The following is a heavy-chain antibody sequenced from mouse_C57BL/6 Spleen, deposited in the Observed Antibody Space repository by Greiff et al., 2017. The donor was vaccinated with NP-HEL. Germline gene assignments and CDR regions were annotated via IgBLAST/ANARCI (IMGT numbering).Heavy chain of an antibody. CDR3: ARDGTRDFDD. CDR2: IHPNSGST. Sequence: QVQLQQPGAELVKPGASVKLSCKASGYTFTSYWMHWVKQRPGQGLEWIGMIHPNSGSTNYNEKFKSKATLTVDKSSSTAYMQLSSLTYEDSAVYYSARDGTRDFDDWGHGTTLTVSS. V-gene: IGHV1-64*01. D-gene: IGHD4-1*01. CDR1: GYTFTSYW. J-gene: IGHJ2*01.